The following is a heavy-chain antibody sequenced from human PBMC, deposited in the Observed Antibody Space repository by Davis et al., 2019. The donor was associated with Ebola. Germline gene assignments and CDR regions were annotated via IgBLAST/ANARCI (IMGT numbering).Heavy chain of an antibody. CDR3: LGDYYGSGEEN. Sequence: PGGSLRLSCAASGFTFSSYWMSWVRQAPGKGLEWVANIKQDGSEKYYVDSVKGRFTISRDNAKNSLYLQMNSLRAEDTAVYYCLGDYYGSGEENWGQGTLVTVSS. CDR2: IKQDGSEK. J-gene: IGHJ4*02. CDR1: GFTFSSYW. V-gene: IGHV3-7*01. D-gene: IGHD3-10*01.